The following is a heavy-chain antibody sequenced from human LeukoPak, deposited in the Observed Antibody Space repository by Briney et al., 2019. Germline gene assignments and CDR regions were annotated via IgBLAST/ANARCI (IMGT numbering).Heavy chain of an antibody. V-gene: IGHV4-4*07. CDR2: IYSSGST. CDR1: GGSISRYY. CDR3: ASYTSVGAYFDF. J-gene: IGHJ4*02. Sequence: SETLSLTCAVSGGSISRYYWSWIRQPAGKGLEWIGRIYSSGSTNYNPSLKSRVTMSVDTSKNQFSLKLSSVTAADTAVYYCASYTSVGAYFDFWGQGTLVTVSS. D-gene: IGHD4-11*01.